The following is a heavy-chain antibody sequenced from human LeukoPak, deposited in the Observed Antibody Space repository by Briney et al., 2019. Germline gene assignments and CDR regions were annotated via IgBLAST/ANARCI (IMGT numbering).Heavy chain of an antibody. CDR1: GYSISSGNY. D-gene: IGHD2-2*01. CDR3: ARVVVPAAKPTFNWFDP. V-gene: IGHV4-38-2*02. Sequence: SETLSLTCTVSGYSISSGNYWGWIRQPPGKGLEWIGSIFHGGSTYYNPSLKSRVTISVDTSKNQFSLKLSSVTAADTAVYYCARVVVPAAKPTFNWFDPWGQGTLVTVSS. CDR2: IFHGGST. J-gene: IGHJ5*02.